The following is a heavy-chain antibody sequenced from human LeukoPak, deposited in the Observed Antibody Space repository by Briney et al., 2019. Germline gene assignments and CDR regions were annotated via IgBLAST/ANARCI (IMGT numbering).Heavy chain of an antibody. Sequence: SETLSLTCTVSGGSISSGGYSWSWIRQHPGKGLEWIGYIYYSGSTYYNPSLKSRVTISVDTSKNQFSLKLSSVTAADTAVYYCARSDYYDSSGYSDFMTFDIWGQGTMVTVSS. CDR2: IYYSGST. J-gene: IGHJ3*02. D-gene: IGHD3-22*01. CDR3: ARSDYYDSSGYSDFMTFDI. CDR1: GGSISSGGYS. V-gene: IGHV4-31*03.